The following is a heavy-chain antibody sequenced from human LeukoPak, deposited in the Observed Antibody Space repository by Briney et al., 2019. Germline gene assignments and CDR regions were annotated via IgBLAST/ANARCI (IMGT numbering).Heavy chain of an antibody. CDR2: IYYSGTT. CDR1: GGSISSYY. V-gene: IGHV4-59*08. J-gene: IGHJ2*01. Sequence: SETLSLTCTVSGGSISSYYWSWIRQPPGKGLEWIGYIYYSGTTNYNPSLKSRVIISVDTSKNQFSLKLTSVTAADTAVYYCARAFRARYFDLWGRGTLVTVSS. CDR3: ARAFRARYFDL. D-gene: IGHD2/OR15-2a*01.